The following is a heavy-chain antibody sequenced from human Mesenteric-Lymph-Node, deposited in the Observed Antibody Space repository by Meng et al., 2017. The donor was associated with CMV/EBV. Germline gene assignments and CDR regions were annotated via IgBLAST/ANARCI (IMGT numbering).Heavy chain of an antibody. V-gene: IGHV1-45*02. Sequence: SVKVSCKASGYTFTYRYLHWVRQAPGQALQWRGWITPLKGNTNYAQKFQDRVTITRDRSMSTAYMELSSLRSEDTAVYYCARVAARRGFYYYYGMDVWGQGTTVTVSS. J-gene: IGHJ6*02. CDR2: ITPLKGNT. CDR3: ARVAARRGFYYYYGMDV. D-gene: IGHD6-6*01. CDR1: GYTFTYRY.